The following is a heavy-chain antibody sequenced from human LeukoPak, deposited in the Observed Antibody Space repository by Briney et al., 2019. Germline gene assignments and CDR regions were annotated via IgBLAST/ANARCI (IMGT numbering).Heavy chain of an antibody. D-gene: IGHD2-21*01. CDR2: TWYDGRNK. J-gene: IGHJ6*01. Sequence: GGTLRLSCAASGFTFSSYGMHWVRQAPGKGLECVAVTWYDGRNKYYAASVKGRFTISGDDSKTTVYLLMNSLRAEDTAVYYCAREVAPLYFHYGMDVWGEGTTVSVSS. CDR1: GFTFSSYG. V-gene: IGHV3-33*01. CDR3: AREVAPLYFHYGMDV.